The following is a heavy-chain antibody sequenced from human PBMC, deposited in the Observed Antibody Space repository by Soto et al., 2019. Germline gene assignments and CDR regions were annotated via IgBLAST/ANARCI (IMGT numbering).Heavy chain of an antibody. J-gene: IGHJ3*02. D-gene: IGHD2-15*01. Sequence: EVLLVESGGGLVQPGGSLRLSCAASGLIVTSIYMNWVRQAPGKGLEWVAVISNDGDTHYADSVRGRFSLSRDISTNTLHLQMSSLRVEDTAVYYCAREDRYCRGSSCSITGDAFDIWGQGTMVTVSS. CDR2: ISNDGDT. CDR3: AREDRYCRGSSCSITGDAFDI. CDR1: GLIVTSIY. V-gene: IGHV3-66*01.